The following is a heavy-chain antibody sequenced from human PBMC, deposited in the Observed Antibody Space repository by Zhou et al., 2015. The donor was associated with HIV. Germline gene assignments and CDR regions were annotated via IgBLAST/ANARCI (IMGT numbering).Heavy chain of an antibody. D-gene: IGHD4-11*01. CDR2: ILYDGSNK. CDR3: AKDRTVRNYYGMDV. J-gene: IGHJ6*02. V-gene: IGHV3-30*18. CDR1: GFTFSYYS. Sequence: QVEVVESGGRLVKSGGSLRLSCVGSGFTFSYYSMNWVRQAPGKGLEWVAVILYDGSNKYYADSVKGRFTIFRDTSKNTVYLQMNSLRTEDTAVYYCAKDRTVRNYYGMDVWGQGTTVTVSS.